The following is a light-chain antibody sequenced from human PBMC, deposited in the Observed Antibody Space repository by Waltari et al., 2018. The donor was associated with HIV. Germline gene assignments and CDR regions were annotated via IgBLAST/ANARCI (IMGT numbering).Light chain of an antibody. CDR1: SSDVGRYDY. V-gene: IGLV2-8*01. CDR3: TSYAGINPVA. CDR2: EVN. J-gene: IGLJ2*01. Sequence: QSALTQPPSASGSPGQSVTISCTGTSSDVGRYDYVSWYQQHPGKAPKLLLYEVNKRPSGVPDRFSGAKSGNPASLTVSGLQAEDEAEYYCTSYAGINPVAFGGGTNLTVL.